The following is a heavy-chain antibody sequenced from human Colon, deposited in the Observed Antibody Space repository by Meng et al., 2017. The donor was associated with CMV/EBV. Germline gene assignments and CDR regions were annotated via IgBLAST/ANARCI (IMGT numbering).Heavy chain of an antibody. V-gene: IGHV3-21*01. Sequence: GESLKISCAASACIFSCRNMNWVRQAPGRGLQWVSSITSRSCSIYQAESLRGRFTVSRDNAKKFLYLQMNNLRAEDTAVYYCARERLGTLRYYFDHWGQGDLVTVSS. D-gene: IGHD4-23*01. CDR1: ACIFSCRN. CDR2: ITSRSCSI. CDR3: ARERLGTLRYYFDH. J-gene: IGHJ4*02.